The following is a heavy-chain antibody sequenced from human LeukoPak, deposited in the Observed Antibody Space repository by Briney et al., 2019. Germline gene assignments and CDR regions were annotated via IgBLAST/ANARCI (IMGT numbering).Heavy chain of an antibody. D-gene: IGHD1-26*01. CDR2: LKQEGSEK. Sequence: GGSLRLSCPPSGFTFNDYWMSWVRQAPGKGLGWVANLKQEGSEKYYVDAVKGRFTISRDNAKKPLYLQMNSLSPEDSAVYYCARGGATVVSWGQGTLVTVSS. CDR1: GFTFNDYW. J-gene: IGHJ4*02. V-gene: IGHV3-7*05. CDR3: ARGGATVVS.